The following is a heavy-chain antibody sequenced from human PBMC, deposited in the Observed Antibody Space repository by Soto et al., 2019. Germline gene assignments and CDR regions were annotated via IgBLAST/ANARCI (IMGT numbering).Heavy chain of an antibody. CDR3: ARYFMVRGVMSAFDL. CDR1: GVSISSGGYY. Sequence: QVQLQESGPGLVKPSQTLSLTCTVSGVSISSGGYYWSWIRQHPGKGLEWVGYIYYIGSTYYNPSLKSRVTISVDTSKNQFTLKLSSVTAADTAVYYCARYFMVRGVMSAFDLWGQGTMVTVSS. J-gene: IGHJ3*01. D-gene: IGHD3-10*01. CDR2: IYYIGST. V-gene: IGHV4-31*03.